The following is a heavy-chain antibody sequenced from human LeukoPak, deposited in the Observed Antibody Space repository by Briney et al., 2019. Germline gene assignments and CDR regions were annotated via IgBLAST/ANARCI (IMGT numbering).Heavy chain of an antibody. CDR3: AREDPQTTVPEGMDV. J-gene: IGHJ6*02. CDR1: GGSIGHYY. Sequence: HPSETLSPTCTVSGGSIGHYYWSWIRQSPGEGMGWIGYIYYSGTTNYNPSLKSRVTISVETSRNQFSLQLRSVTAADTAVYYCAREDPQTTVPEGMDVWGQGTTVIVSS. D-gene: IGHD4-17*01. V-gene: IGHV4-59*01. CDR2: IYYSGTT.